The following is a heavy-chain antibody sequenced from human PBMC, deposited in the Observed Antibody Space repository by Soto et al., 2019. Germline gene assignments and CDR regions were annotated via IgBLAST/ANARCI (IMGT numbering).Heavy chain of an antibody. CDR1: GFTFSSYG. J-gene: IGHJ4*02. CDR3: ARDRHYYDSSGYSPHY. D-gene: IGHD3-22*01. Sequence: GGSLRLSCAASGFTFSSYGMHWVRQAPGKGLEWVAVIWYDGSNKYYADSVKGRFTISRDNSKNTLYLQMNSLRAEDTAVYYCARDRHYYDSSGYSPHYWGQGTRVTVSS. CDR2: IWYDGSNK. V-gene: IGHV3-33*01.